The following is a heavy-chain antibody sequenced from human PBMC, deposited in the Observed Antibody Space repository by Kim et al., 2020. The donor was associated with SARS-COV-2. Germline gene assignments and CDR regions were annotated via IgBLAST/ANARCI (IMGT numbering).Heavy chain of an antibody. CDR1: GYSISSGYY. CDR2: IYHSGST. D-gene: IGHD3-9*01. J-gene: IGHJ6*02. Sequence: SETLSLTCTVSGYSISSGYYWGWIRQPPGKGLEWIGSIYHSGSTYYNPSLKSRVTISVDTSKNQFSLKLSSVTAADTAVYYCARDGGPESYYDILTGYLPDYYYYGMDVWGQGTTVTVSS. CDR3: ARDGGPESYYDILTGYLPDYYYYGMDV. V-gene: IGHV4-38-2*02.